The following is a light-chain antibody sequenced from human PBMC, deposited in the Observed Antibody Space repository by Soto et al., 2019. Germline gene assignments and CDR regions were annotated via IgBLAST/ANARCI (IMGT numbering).Light chain of an antibody. CDR3: KQYGSSPWT. CDR2: GAS. J-gene: IGKJ1*01. CDR1: QSVSSSY. V-gene: IGKV3-20*01. Sequence: EIVLTQSPGTLSLSPGERATLSCRASQSVSSSYLAWYQQKPGQAPRPLIYGASSRAIGIPDRFSGSGSGTDFTLTISRLELEDFVVYYCKQYGSSPWTFGQGTKVDIK.